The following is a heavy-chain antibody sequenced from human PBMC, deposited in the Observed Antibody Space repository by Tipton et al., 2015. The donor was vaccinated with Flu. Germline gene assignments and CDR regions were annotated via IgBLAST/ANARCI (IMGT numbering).Heavy chain of an antibody. V-gene: IGHV5-51*01. J-gene: IGHJ3*02. CDR2: IYPGDSDT. Sequence: VQSGAEVKKPGESLKISCKGSGYSFTSYWIGWVRQMPGKGLEWMGIIYPGDSDTRYSPSFQGQVTISADKSISTAYLQWSSLKASDTAMYYCARRDYYDSSGYLADAFDIWGQGTMVTVSS. D-gene: IGHD3-22*01. CDR1: GYSFTSYW. CDR3: ARRDYYDSSGYLADAFDI.